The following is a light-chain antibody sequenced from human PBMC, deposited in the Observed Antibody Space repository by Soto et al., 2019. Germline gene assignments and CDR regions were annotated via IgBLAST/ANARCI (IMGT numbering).Light chain of an antibody. CDR3: QSYDSSLSGSAV. Sequence: QSVLTQPPSVSGAPGQRVTISRTGSSSNIGAGYDVHWYQQLPGTAPKLLIYGNSNRPSGVPDRFSGSKSGTSASLAITGLQAEDEADYYCQSYDSSLSGSAVFGGGTQLTVL. CDR2: GNS. CDR1: SSNIGAGYD. V-gene: IGLV1-40*01. J-gene: IGLJ7*01.